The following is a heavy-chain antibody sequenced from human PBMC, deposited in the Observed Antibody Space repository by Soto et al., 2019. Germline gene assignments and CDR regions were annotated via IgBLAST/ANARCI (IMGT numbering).Heavy chain of an antibody. D-gene: IGHD4-4*01. CDR3: ASRDGYSYFDY. CDR2: IYYSGST. Sequence: AETLSLTCTVSGGSISSYYWSWIRQPPGKGLEWIGYIYYSGSTNYNPSLKSRVTISVDTSKNQFSLKLSSVTAADTAVYYCASRDGYSYFDYWGQRTLVTVSS. V-gene: IGHV4-59*01. J-gene: IGHJ4*02. CDR1: GGSISSYY.